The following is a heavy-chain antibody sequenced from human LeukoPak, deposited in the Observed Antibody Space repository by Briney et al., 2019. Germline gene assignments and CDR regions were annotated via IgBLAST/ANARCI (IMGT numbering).Heavy chain of an antibody. CDR1: GFTVSSNY. Sequence: GGSLRLSCAASGFTVSSNYMSWVRQAPGKGLEWVSVIYSGGSTYYADSVKGRFTISRDNSKNTLYLQMNSLRAEDTAVYYCARDRYVTMIVVITPEYWGQGTLVTVSS. CDR2: IYSGGST. D-gene: IGHD3-22*01. J-gene: IGHJ4*02. V-gene: IGHV3-53*05. CDR3: ARDRYVTMIVVITPEY.